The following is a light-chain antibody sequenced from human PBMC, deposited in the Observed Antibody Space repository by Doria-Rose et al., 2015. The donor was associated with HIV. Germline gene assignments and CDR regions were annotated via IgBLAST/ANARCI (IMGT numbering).Light chain of an antibody. CDR3: HQYGTSWT. V-gene: IGKV3-20*01. CDR2: DGS. J-gene: IGKJ1*01. Sequence: EIVLTQSPGTLSLSPGERATLSCRASQSFSSTYSAWYQQKPGLAPSLLIYDGSTRATGIPDRFSASGSGTDFTLTINRLEPEDFALYYCHQYGTSWTFGQGTKVEI. CDR1: QSFSSTY.